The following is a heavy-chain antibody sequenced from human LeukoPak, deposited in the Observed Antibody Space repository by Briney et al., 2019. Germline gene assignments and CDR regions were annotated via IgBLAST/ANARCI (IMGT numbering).Heavy chain of an antibody. CDR3: AREWELLPSDY. D-gene: IGHD1-26*01. Sequence: GASVKVSCKASGGTFSSYTISWVRQAPGQGLEWMGRIIPILGIANYAQKFQGRVTITADKSTSTAYMELSSLRSEDTAVYYCAREWELLPSDYWGQGTLVTVSS. CDR2: IIPILGIA. V-gene: IGHV1-69*04. J-gene: IGHJ4*02. CDR1: GGTFSSYT.